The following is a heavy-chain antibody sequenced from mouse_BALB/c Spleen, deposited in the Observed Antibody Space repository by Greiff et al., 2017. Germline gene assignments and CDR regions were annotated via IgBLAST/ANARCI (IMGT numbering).Heavy chain of an antibody. CDR2: IWAGGST. CDR3: ARVRYDDYYAMDY. V-gene: IGHV2-9*02. CDR1: GFSLTSYG. Sequence: VQLKESGPGLVAPSQSLSITCTVSGFSLTSYGVHWVRQPPGKGLEWLGVIWAGGSTNYNSALMSRLSISKDNSKSQVFLKMNSLQTDDTAMYYCARVRYDDYYAMDYWGQGTSVTVSS. D-gene: IGHD2-14*01. J-gene: IGHJ4*01.